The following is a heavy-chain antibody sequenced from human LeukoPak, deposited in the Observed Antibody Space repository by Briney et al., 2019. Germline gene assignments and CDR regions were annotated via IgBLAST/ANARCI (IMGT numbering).Heavy chain of an antibody. CDR2: LFYSGIS. CDR3: ARSARGTTGSLDGIDY. D-gene: IGHD1-1*01. V-gene: IGHV4-39*07. J-gene: IGHJ4*02. Sequence: SETLSLTCTASGGSISTSSYFWGWIRQPPGKGLEWNGSLFYSGISYYNPSLYSRVTMSVDTARNQFSLKLNSVTAADTAVYYCARSARGTTGSLDGIDYWGQGTLVTVSS. CDR1: GGSISTSSYF.